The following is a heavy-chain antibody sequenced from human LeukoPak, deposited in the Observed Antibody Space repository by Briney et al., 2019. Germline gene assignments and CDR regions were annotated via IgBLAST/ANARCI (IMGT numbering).Heavy chain of an antibody. J-gene: IGHJ4*02. CDR3: ARNWVGLQTYEIGDY. Sequence: GGSLRLSCAASGFTFSSYWMSWVRQAPGKGLEWVAKIKQDGSEKYYVDSVKGRFTISRDNAKNSLYLQMNSLRAEDTAVYYCARNWVGLQTYEIGDYWGQGTLVTVSS. D-gene: IGHD4-11*01. V-gene: IGHV3-7*01. CDR1: GFTFSSYW. CDR2: IKQDGSEK.